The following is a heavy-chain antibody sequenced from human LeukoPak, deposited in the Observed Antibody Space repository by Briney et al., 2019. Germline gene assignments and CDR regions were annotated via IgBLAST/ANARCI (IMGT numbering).Heavy chain of an antibody. CDR1: GFTFSSYS. CDR2: ISSTSSYI. D-gene: IGHD2-21*01. V-gene: IGHV3-21*01. J-gene: IGHJ3*02. CDR3: ARDKGLLRSHGFDI. Sequence: PGGSLRLSCAASGFTFSSYSMNWVRQAPGKGLEWVSCISSTSSYIYYADSVKGRFTISRDNSKNTLYLQMNSLRAEDTAVYYCARDKGLLRSHGFDIWGQGTMVTVSS.